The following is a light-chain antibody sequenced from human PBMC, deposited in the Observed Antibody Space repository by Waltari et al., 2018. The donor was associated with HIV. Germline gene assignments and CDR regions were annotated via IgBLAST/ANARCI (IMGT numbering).Light chain of an antibody. CDR2: EVS. CDR1: ASDIGYFGY. J-gene: IGLJ1*01. CDR3: CSYAGTYTYV. V-gene: IGLV2-11*01. Sequence: QSALTQPRSVSGSPGQSVTISCTGTASDIGYFGYVSWYPQYPGKAPKVMIYEVSQRPSGVPYRFTASKSGITASLTIAGLQDEDEADYYCCSYAGTYTYVFGSGTTVTVL.